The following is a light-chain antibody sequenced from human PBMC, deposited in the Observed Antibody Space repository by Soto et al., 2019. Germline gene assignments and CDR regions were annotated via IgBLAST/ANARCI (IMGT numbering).Light chain of an antibody. CDR3: QQYKNWPPWT. CDR1: HGIGTA. V-gene: IGKV3-15*01. Sequence: EIVMTQSPATLSVSPGEGATLSCRASHGIGTALAWYQQKPGQTPRLLMYGASIRATGVPARFSGSASGTEFTLTITSLQSEDFAVYYCQQYKNWPPWTFGQGTKVDI. CDR2: GAS. J-gene: IGKJ1*01.